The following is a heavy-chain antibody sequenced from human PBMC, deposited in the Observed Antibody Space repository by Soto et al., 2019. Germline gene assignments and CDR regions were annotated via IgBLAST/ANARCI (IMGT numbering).Heavy chain of an antibody. CDR3: ASTTVWKNAFEI. V-gene: IGHV3-53*01. Sequence: EVQLVESGGRLIQPGGSLRLSCAASGVTVNTNYMSWVRQSPGKGLEWVSLFESGGSIYYADSVKGRFTISRDNFKNTLSLQMNSLRVEDTAVYYCASTTVWKNAFEIWCQGTLVSFSS. CDR2: FESGGSI. D-gene: IGHD3-16*01. J-gene: IGHJ3*02. CDR1: GVTVNTNY.